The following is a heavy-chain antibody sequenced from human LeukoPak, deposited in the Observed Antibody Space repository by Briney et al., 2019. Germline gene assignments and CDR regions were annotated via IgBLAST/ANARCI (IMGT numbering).Heavy chain of an antibody. Sequence: GGSLRLSCVASGFTFSTYWMHWVRQAPGKGLLWASRLSGDGSSTKYADSLKGRFTISRDDAKNSLYLQMNSLRAEDTALYYCARGFDGNFDYWGQGTLVTVSP. D-gene: IGHD3-9*01. CDR2: LSGDGSST. CDR3: ARGFDGNFDY. V-gene: IGHV3-74*03. CDR1: GFTFSTYW. J-gene: IGHJ4*02.